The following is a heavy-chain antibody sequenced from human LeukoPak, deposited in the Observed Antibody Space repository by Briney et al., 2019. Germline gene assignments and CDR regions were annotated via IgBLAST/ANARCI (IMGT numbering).Heavy chain of an antibody. J-gene: IGHJ4*02. V-gene: IGHV4-59*01. Sequence: PSETLSLTCTVSGGSISSYYWSWIRQPPGKGLEWIGYIYYSGSTNYNPSLKSRVTISVDTSKNQFSLKLSSVTAADTAVYYCARGYGGYHGDYFDYWGQGTLVTVSS. CDR1: GGSISSYY. D-gene: IGHD4-23*01. CDR2: IYYSGST. CDR3: ARGYGGYHGDYFDY.